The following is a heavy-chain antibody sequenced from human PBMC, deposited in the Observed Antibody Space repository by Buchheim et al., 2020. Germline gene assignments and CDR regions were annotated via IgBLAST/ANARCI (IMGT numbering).Heavy chain of an antibody. CDR2: ISYDGSNK. D-gene: IGHD1-26*01. V-gene: IGHV3-30*04. Sequence: QVQLVESGGGVVQPGRSLRLSCAASGFTFSSYAMHWVRQAPGTGLEWVAVISYDGSNKYYADSVKGRFTISRDNSKNTLYLQMNSLRAEDTAVYYCARDRGPVGSYEIDYWGQGTL. CDR3: ARDRGPVGSYEIDY. J-gene: IGHJ4*02. CDR1: GFTFSSYA.